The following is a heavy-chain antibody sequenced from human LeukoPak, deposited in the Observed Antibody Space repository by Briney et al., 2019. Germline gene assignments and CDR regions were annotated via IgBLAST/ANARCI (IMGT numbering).Heavy chain of an antibody. CDR3: ASGTGGLSELDY. Sequence: SETLSLTCTVSGGSISSGGYYWSWIRQPPGKGLEWIGYIYHSGSTYYNPSLKSRVTISVDRSKNQFSLKLSSVTAADTAVYYCASGTGGLSELDYWGQGTLVTVSS. J-gene: IGHJ4*02. D-gene: IGHD1-14*01. V-gene: IGHV4-30-2*01. CDR1: GGSISSGGYY. CDR2: IYHSGST.